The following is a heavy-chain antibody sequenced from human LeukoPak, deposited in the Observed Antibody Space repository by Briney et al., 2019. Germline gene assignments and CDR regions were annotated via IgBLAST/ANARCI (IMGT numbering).Heavy chain of an antibody. CDR3: ARHRDDSSGYFTFDY. V-gene: IGHV1-3*01. CDR2: INAGNGNT. J-gene: IGHJ4*02. Sequence: ASVKVSCKASGYTFTIYAMHWVRQAPGQRLEWMGWINAGNGNTKYSQKFQGRVTITADESTSTAYMELSSLRSEDTAVYYCARHRDDSSGYFTFDYWGQGTLVTVSS. CDR1: GYTFTIYA. D-gene: IGHD3-22*01.